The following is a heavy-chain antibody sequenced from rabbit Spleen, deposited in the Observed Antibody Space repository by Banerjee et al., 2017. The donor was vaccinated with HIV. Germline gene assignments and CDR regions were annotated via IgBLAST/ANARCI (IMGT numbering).Heavy chain of an antibody. CDR2: IYTGSSGST. Sequence: QEQLVESGGGLVQPGASLTLTCTASGFSFSGGYNMWWVRQAPGKGLEWIACIYTGSSGSTAYASWAKGRFTISTASATTVTLQLSSLTAADTATYFCARGSAAMTMVITGYYLNLWGPGTLVTVS. CDR3: ARGSAAMTMVITGYYLNL. J-gene: IGHJ4*01. D-gene: IGHD2-1*01. V-gene: IGHV1S45*01. CDR1: GFSFSGGYN.